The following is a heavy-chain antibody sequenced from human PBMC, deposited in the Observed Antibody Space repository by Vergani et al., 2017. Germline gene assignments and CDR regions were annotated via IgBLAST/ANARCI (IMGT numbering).Heavy chain of an antibody. J-gene: IGHJ6*03. CDR3: ARLQAHTYYDFWSGYYKVYMDV. V-gene: IGHV4-39*07. CDR2: IYYSGST. D-gene: IGHD3-3*01. CDR1: GGTISSSSYY. Sequence: QLQLQESGPGLVKPSETLSLTCTVSGGTISSSSYYWGWIRQPPGKGLEWIGSIYYSGSTYYNPSLKSRVTISVYTSNNQFSLKLSSVTAADTAVYYCARLQAHTYYDFWSGYYKVYMDVWGKGTTVTVSS.